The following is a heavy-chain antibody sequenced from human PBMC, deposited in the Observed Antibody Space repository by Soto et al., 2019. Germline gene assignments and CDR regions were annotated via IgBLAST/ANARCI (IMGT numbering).Heavy chain of an antibody. CDR1: GGTFSSYA. D-gene: IGHD2-21*02. Sequence: GASVKVSCKASGGTFSSYAISWVRQAPGQGLEWMGGIIPIFGTANYAQKFQGRVTITADESTSTAYMELSSLRSEDTAVYYCARDGWRYCGGDCSIWGQGTTLTVSS. CDR3: ARDGWRYCGGDCSI. J-gene: IGHJ6*02. CDR2: IIPIFGTA. V-gene: IGHV1-69*13.